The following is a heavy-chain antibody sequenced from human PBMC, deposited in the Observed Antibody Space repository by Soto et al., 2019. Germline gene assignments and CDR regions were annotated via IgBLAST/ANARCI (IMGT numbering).Heavy chain of an antibody. CDR2: TSSDGSKK. D-gene: IGHD6-19*01. V-gene: IGHV3-30*04. J-gene: IGHJ4*02. CDR3: ARAEYTSGWYFMGIDY. CDR1: GFTLSSFA. Sequence: QVQLVESGGGVVQPGKSLRLSRAASGFTLSSFAMHWVRQAPGKGLEWVPVTSSDGSKKYYADSVKGRFTISRDNSKNTLYLQMNSLRADDTAVFYCARAEYTSGWYFMGIDYWGQGTLVTVSS.